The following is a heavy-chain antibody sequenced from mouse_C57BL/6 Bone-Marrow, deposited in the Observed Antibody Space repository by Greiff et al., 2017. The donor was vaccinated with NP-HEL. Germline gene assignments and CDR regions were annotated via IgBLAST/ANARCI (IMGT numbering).Heavy chain of an antibody. CDR1: GYTFTSYG. J-gene: IGHJ2*01. CDR2: IYPRSGNT. D-gene: IGHD1-1*01. Sequence: VKLQQSGAELARPGASVKLSCTASGYTFTSYGISWVKQRTGQGLEWIGEIYPRSGNTYYNEKFKGKATLTAAKSSSTAYMELRSLTSEDSAVYFCARIYYYGSSWFDYWGQGTTLTVSS. CDR3: ARIYYYGSSWFDY. V-gene: IGHV1-81*01.